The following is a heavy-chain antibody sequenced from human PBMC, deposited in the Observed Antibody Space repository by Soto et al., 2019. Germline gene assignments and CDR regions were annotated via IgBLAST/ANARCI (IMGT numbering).Heavy chain of an antibody. Sequence: GASVKVSCKASGGTFSSYAISWVRQAPGQGLEWMGWINAGNGNTKYSQKFQGRVTITRDTSASTAYMELSSLRSEDTAVYYCARWGLLLSPETSAYYYYGMDVWGQGTTVTVSS. V-gene: IGHV1-3*01. CDR1: GGTFSSYA. CDR2: INAGNGNT. J-gene: IGHJ6*02. CDR3: ARWGLLLSPETSAYYYYGMDV. D-gene: IGHD3-10*01.